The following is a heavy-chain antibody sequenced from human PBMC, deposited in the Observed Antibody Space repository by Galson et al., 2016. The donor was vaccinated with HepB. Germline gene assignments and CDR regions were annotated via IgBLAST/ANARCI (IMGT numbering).Heavy chain of an antibody. J-gene: IGHJ4*02. Sequence: SSKRAAWNWIRQSPSRGLEWLGRTYYRSKWSDEYAVAMKGRITINPDTSKNQFSLHLNFVTPEDTAVYYCAISYYDSSGYRYWGQGTQVTVSS. CDR3: AISYYDSSGYRY. CDR2: TYYRSKWSD. V-gene: IGHV6-1*01. D-gene: IGHD3-22*01. CDR1: SSKRAA.